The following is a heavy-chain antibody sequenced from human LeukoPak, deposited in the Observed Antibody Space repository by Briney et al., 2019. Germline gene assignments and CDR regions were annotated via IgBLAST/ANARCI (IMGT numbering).Heavy chain of an antibody. CDR2: IRSSGAMI. Sequence: GGSLRLSCAASGFTFSNYEMNWVRQAPGKGLEWVSYIRSSGAMIYYADSVKGRFTISRDNAKKSVYLQMNSLRDEDTAVYYCVRDPDALDYWGQGTQVTVSS. CDR1: GFTFSNYE. J-gene: IGHJ4*02. V-gene: IGHV3-48*03. CDR3: VRDPDALDY.